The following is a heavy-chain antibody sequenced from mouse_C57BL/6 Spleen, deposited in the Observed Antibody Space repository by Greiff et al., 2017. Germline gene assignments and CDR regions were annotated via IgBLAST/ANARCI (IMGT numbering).Heavy chain of an antibody. CDR1: GYTFTDYE. CDR3: TRSITTVPWFAY. D-gene: IGHD1-1*01. Sequence: QVQLKQSGAELVRPGASVTLSCKASGYTFTDYEMHWVKQTPVHGLEWIGAIDPETGGTAYNQKFKGKAILTADKSSSTAYMELRSLTSEDSAVYYCTRSITTVPWFAYWGQGTLVTVSA. V-gene: IGHV1-15*01. CDR2: IDPETGGT. J-gene: IGHJ3*01.